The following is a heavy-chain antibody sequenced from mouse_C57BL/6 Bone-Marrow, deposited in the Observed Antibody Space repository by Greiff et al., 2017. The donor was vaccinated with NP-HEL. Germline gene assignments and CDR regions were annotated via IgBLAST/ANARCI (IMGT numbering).Heavy chain of an antibody. CDR3: ARDNWDWYFDV. Sequence: EVNVVESGGGLVQPGRSLRLSCATSGFTFSDFYMEWVRQAPGKGLEWIAASRNKANDYTTEYSGSVKGRFIVSRDTSQSILYLQMNALRAEDTAIYYCARDNWDWYFDVWGTGTTVTVSS. CDR1: GFTFSDFY. D-gene: IGHD4-1*01. V-gene: IGHV7-1*01. CDR2: SRNKANDYTT. J-gene: IGHJ1*03.